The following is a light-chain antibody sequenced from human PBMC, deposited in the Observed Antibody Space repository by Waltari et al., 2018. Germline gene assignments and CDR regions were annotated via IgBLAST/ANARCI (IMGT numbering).Light chain of an antibody. CDR1: GEYSAYA. CDR2: VNSDGSH. Sequence: LVLTQSPSASASLGASVKLTCRLPGEYSAYAIARHPQQPLKGPRYLMTVNSDGSHKKGDGISERFSGSSSDVDRYLIISRLQSDDEADYFCQTWGTGIQVFGSGTKLTVL. V-gene: IGLV4-69*01. J-gene: IGLJ3*02. CDR3: QTWGTGIQV.